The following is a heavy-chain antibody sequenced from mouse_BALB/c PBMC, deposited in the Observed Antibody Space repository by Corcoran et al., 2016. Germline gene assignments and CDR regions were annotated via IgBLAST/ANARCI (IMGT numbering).Heavy chain of an antibody. CDR3: ARRRPYAMDD. CDR2: IDPANGNT. Sequence: EVQLQQSGAELVKPGASVKLSCTASGFNIKDTYMHWVKQRPEQGLEWIGRIDPANGNTKYDPKFQGKATITADTSSNTAYLQLSSRTSEDTAVDYCARRRPYAMDDWGQRTSVTVSS. V-gene: IGHV14-3*02. D-gene: IGHD1-2*01. CDR1: GFNIKDTY. J-gene: IGHJ4*01.